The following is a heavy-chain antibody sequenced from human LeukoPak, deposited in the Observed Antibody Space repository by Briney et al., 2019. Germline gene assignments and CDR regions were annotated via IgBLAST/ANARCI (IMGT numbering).Heavy chain of an antibody. D-gene: IGHD3-3*01. CDR2: INPKSGDT. V-gene: IGHV1-2*02. CDR3: ARSPIFGVGSRIDY. J-gene: IGHJ4*02. Sequence: ASVKVSCKASGYTFTDYYMHWVRQAPGQGLEWMGWINPKSGDTNYGQKFQGGVTMTRDTSISTAYMELSRVRSDDTAVYYCARSPIFGVGSRIDYWGQGTLVTVSS. CDR1: GYTFTDYY.